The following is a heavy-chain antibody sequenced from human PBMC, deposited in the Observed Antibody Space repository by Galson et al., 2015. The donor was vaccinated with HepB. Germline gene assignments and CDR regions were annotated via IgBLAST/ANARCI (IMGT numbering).Heavy chain of an antibody. J-gene: IGHJ4*02. Sequence: SVKVSCKASGGTFSSYAISWVRQAPGQGLEWMGRIIPILGIANYAQKFQGRVTITADKSTSTAYMELSSPRSEDTAVYYCARGADYDSSGYYYLFDYWGQGTLVTVSS. CDR2: IIPILGIA. D-gene: IGHD3-22*01. V-gene: IGHV1-69*04. CDR3: ARGADYDSSGYYYLFDY. CDR1: GGTFSSYA.